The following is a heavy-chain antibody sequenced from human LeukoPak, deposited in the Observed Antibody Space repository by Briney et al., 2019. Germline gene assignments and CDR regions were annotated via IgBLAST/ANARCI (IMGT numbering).Heavy chain of an antibody. CDR1: LFTYRLYS. J-gene: IGHJ6*04. CDR2: ISSNSRYI. D-gene: IGHD3-16*01. CDR3: ARSGGTSTDYYYYYGMDV. V-gene: IGHV3-21*01. Sequence: GGSLGLFRGASLFTYRLYSMHCVSRPRAKGLVYVLSISSNSRYIYYADSIKGRFTISRDNPKNSLYLQMSSLRAEDTAVYYCARSGGTSTDYYYYYGMDVWCKGATVTVSS.